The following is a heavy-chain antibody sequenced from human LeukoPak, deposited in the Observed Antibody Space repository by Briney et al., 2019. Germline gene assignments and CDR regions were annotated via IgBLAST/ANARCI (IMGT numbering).Heavy chain of an antibody. CDR3: ARELPVAGLAGVY. J-gene: IGHJ4*02. CDR1: GFTFSSYE. Sequence: GGSLRLSCAASGFTFSSYEMNRVRQAPGKGLEWVSYISSSGSTIYYADSVKGRFTISRDNAKNSLYLQINSLRAEDTAVYYCARELPVAGLAGVYWGQGTLVTVSS. CDR2: ISSSGSTI. V-gene: IGHV3-48*03. D-gene: IGHD6-19*01.